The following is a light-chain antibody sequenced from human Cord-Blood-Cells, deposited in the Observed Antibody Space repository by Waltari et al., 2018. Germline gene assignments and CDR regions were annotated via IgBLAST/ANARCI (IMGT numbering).Light chain of an antibody. V-gene: IGLV2-14*03. CDR2: DVS. CDR1: SRDVGGYKY. J-gene: IGLJ3*02. Sequence: QSALTQPASVSGSPGQSITISCTGTSRDVGGYKYVSWYQQHPGKAPKLMIYDVSNWPSGVSNRFSGSKSGNTASLTISGLQAEDEADYYCSSYTSSSSWVFGGGTKLTVL. CDR3: SSYTSSSSWV.